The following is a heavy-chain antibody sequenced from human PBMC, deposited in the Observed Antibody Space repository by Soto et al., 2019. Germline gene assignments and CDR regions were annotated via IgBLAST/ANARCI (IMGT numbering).Heavy chain of an antibody. CDR3: ARGATIERGERDFDY. J-gene: IGHJ4*02. CDR2: IWYDGSHK. V-gene: IGHV3-33*01. Sequence: QVQLVESGAGVVQPGRSLRLSCAASGFSFSDYGMHWVRQDPGKGLEWVAAIWYDGSHKYHADSVKDRFTISRDNSKNTLYLQMDSLRAEHTAVYYCARGATIERGERDFDYWGQGALVTVSS. D-gene: IGHD4-17*01. CDR1: GFSFSDYG.